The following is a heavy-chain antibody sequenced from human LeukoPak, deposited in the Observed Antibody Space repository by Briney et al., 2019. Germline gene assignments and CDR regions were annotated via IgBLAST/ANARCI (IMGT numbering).Heavy chain of an antibody. D-gene: IGHD2/OR15-2a*01. J-gene: IGHJ4*02. CDR3: ASGPMTFAFDY. V-gene: IGHV3-30*02. CDR1: GFTFSTYG. CDR2: IRYDGSIK. Sequence: PRGSLRLSCAASGFTFSTYGMHWVRQAPGKGLEWVAFIRYDGSIKYYADSVKGRFTISRDNSKNTLYLQMNSLRAEDTAVYYCASGPMTFAFDYWGQGTLVTVSS.